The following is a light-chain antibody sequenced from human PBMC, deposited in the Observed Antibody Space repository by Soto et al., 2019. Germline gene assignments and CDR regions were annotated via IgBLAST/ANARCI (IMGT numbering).Light chain of an antibody. Sequence: DIQMTQSPSTLSASVGDRVTITCRASQSISSWLAWYQQKPGRAPNLLIYDASSLESGVPSRFRGSGTGTEFTLTISSLQPDDSATYYCQKYKGYSPLTFGGGTKVEIK. J-gene: IGKJ4*01. CDR1: QSISSW. CDR2: DAS. V-gene: IGKV1-5*01. CDR3: QKYKGYSPLT.